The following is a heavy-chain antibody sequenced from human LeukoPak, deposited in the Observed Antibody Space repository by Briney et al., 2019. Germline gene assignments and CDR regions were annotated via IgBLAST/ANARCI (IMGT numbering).Heavy chain of an antibody. J-gene: IGHJ5*02. V-gene: IGHV3-30*04. CDR3: ARDRGWVNWFDP. Sequence: PGGSLRLSCAASGFTFSSYAMHWVRQAPGKGLEWVAVISYDGSNKYYADSVKGRFIISRDNSKNTLYLQMNSLRAEDTAVYYCARDRGWVNWFDPWGQGTLVTVSS. D-gene: IGHD6-19*01. CDR1: GFTFSSYA. CDR2: ISYDGSNK.